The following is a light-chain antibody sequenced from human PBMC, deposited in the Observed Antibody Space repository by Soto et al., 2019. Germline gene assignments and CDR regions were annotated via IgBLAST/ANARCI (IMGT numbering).Light chain of an antibody. V-gene: IGLV4-69*01. CDR3: QTWGTGFQF. CDR1: SGHSSYD. Sequence: QPVLTQSPSASASLGASVKLTCTLSSGHSSYDIAWHQKQPGKGPRYLMDLNNDGSHTKGDGIPDRFSGSSSGADRFLSISSLQYEDEADYYCQTWGTGFQFFGGGTKLTVL. J-gene: IGLJ2*01. CDR2: LNNDGSH.